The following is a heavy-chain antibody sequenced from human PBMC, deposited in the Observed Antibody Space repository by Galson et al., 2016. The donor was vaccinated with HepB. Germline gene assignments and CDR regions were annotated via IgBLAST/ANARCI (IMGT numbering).Heavy chain of an antibody. CDR1: GGSISRSAYY. D-gene: IGHD1-26*01. J-gene: IGHJ4*02. Sequence: ETLSLTCTVSGGSISRSAYYWGWIRQPPGKGLEWIGSIHYSGSTYYYASLKSRVTISVDTSKNQFSLNLRSVTAADTAVYYCARHSGVSSVTYQGIDYWGQGTLVTVSS. CDR3: ARHSGVSSVTYQGIDY. CDR2: IHYSGST. V-gene: IGHV4-39*01.